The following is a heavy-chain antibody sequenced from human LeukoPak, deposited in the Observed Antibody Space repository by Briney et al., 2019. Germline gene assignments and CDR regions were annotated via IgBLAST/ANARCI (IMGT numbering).Heavy chain of an antibody. CDR1: GGSISSYTSY. J-gene: IGHJ5*02. V-gene: IGHV4-39*07. Sequence: SETLSLTCTVPGGSISSYTSYWGWIRQPPGKGLEWIGSMYYSGGTYYNPSLKSRVTISVDTSKNQFSLKLSSVTAADTAVYYCARHGTSGTNLNWFDPWGQGTLVTVSS. CDR3: ARHGTSGTNLNWFDP. D-gene: IGHD1-1*01. CDR2: MYYSGGT.